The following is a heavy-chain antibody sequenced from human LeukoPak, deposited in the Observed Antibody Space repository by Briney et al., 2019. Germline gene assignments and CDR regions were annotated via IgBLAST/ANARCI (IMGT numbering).Heavy chain of an antibody. V-gene: IGHV3-33*01. CDR1: GFTFSSYG. J-gene: IGHJ5*02. CDR2: IWYDGSNK. D-gene: IGHD3-10*01. Sequence: GGSLRLSCAASGFTFSSYGMHWVRQAPGKGLEWVAVIWYDGSNKYYADSVKGRFTISTDNSKNTLYLQMNSLRAEDTAVYYCARGQWFGELLGWFDPWGQGTLVTVSS. CDR3: ARGQWFGELLGWFDP.